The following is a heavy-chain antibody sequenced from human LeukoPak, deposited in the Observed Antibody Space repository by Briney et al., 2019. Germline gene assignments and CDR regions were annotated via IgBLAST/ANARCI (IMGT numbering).Heavy chain of an antibody. CDR2: MNPNSGNT. CDR1: GSTFTSYD. V-gene: IGHV1-8*01. D-gene: IGHD1-1*01. J-gene: IGHJ4*02. CDR3: ARVRESDNIDY. Sequence: GESLKISCKASGSTFTSYDINWVRQATGQGLEWMGWMNPNSGNTGYAQKFQGRVTMTRNASISTAYMELSSLRSEDTAVYYCARVRESDNIDYWGQGTLVTVSS.